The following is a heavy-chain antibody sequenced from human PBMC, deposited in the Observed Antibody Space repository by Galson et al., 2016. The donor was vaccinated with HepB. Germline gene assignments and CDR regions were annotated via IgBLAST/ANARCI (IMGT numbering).Heavy chain of an antibody. CDR3: ARPPVDGGYSYGPFDH. CDR2: VSDDGSKR. J-gene: IGHJ4*02. Sequence: SLRLSCAGSGFTFSSHGLHWVRQAPGKGLEWVAIVSDDGSKRDYADSVRGRFTISRDNSKNTLSLQVNSLRGEDTAVYYCARPPVDGGYSYGPFDHWGPGMLGTVS. CDR1: GFTFSSHG. D-gene: IGHD5-18*01. V-gene: IGHV3-30*04.